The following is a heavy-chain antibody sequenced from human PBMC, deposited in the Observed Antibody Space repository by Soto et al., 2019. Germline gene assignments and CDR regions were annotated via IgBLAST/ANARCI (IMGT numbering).Heavy chain of an antibody. CDR2: MNPSSGNT. J-gene: IGHJ6*02. CDR1: GYTFTSYD. V-gene: IGHV1-8*01. Sequence: ASVKVSCKASGYTFTSYDINWVRQATGQGLEWMGWMNPSSGNTGYAQKFQGRVTMTRNTSISTAYMELSSLRSEDTAVYYCARAGRMYYYYGMDVWGQGTTVTVSS. CDR3: ARAGRMYYYYGMDV.